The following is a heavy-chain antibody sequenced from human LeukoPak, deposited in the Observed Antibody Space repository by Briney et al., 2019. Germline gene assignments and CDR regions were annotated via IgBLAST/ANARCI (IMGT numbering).Heavy chain of an antibody. D-gene: IGHD6-19*01. CDR3: ARGDKQLLSSYYFDY. V-gene: IGHV1-18*01. J-gene: IGHJ4*02. CDR1: GYTFTSYG. CDR2: ISAYNGNT. Sequence: GASVKVSCKASGYTFTSYGISWVRQAPGQGLEWMGWISAYNGNTNYAQKLQGRVTMTTDTSTSTAYMELRSLRSDDTAVYYCARGDKQLLSSYYFDYWGQGTLVTVSS.